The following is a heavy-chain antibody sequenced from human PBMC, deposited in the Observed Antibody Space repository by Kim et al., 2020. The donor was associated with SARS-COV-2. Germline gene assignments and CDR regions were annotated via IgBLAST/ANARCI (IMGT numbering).Heavy chain of an antibody. J-gene: IGHJ6*02. CDR1: GFTFSNAW. Sequence: GGSLRLSCAASGFTFSNAWMSWVRQAPGKGLEWVGRIKSKTDGGTTDYAAPVKGRFTISRDDSKNTLYLQMNSLKTEDTAVYYCTALKLWPGGYYYYGMDVWGQGTTVTVSS. D-gene: IGHD5-18*01. CDR3: TALKLWPGGYYYYGMDV. CDR2: IKSKTDGGTT. V-gene: IGHV3-15*01.